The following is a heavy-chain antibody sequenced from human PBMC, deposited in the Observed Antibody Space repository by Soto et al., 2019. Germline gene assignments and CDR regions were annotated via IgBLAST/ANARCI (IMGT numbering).Heavy chain of an antibody. CDR2: IYPGDSDT. CDR1: GYSFTSYW. Sequence: GESLMISCKGSGYSFTSYWIGWVRQMPGKGPEWMGIIYPGDSDTRYSPSFQGQVTISADKSISTAYLQWSSPKASDTAMYYCASPTRIAAAGHDVFDIWGQGTMVTVSS. J-gene: IGHJ3*02. V-gene: IGHV5-51*01. D-gene: IGHD6-13*01. CDR3: ASPTRIAAAGHDVFDI.